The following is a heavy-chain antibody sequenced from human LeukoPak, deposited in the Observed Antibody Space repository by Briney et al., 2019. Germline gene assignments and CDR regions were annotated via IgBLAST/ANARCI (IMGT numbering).Heavy chain of an antibody. CDR2: IESKAHGEAT. V-gene: IGHV3-15*04. CDR3: ARALDAFDI. Sequence: GGSLRLSCAASGLSFSNAWMTWVRQTPGRGLEWVGRIESKAHGEATDYAALVRGRFTISRDDSRDTVYLQMNSLKVEDTAVYYCARALDAFDIWGQGTMVTVSS. J-gene: IGHJ3*02. CDR1: GLSFSNAW.